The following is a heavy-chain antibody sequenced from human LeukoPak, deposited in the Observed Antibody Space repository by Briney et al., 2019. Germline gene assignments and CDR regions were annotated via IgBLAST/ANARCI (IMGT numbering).Heavy chain of an antibody. V-gene: IGHV3-33*08. CDR3: ARVDSSGYYLDY. CDR2: IWYDGSNK. Sequence: GGSLRLSCAASGLTFTNYAMSWVRQAPGKGLEWVAVIWYDGSNKYYADSVKGRFTISRDNSKNALYLQMNSLRAEDTAVYYCARVDSSGYYLDYWGQGTLVTVSS. D-gene: IGHD3-22*01. CDR1: GLTFTNYA. J-gene: IGHJ4*02.